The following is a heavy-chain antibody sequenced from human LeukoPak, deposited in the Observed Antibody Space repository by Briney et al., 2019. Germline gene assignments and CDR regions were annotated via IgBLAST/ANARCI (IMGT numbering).Heavy chain of an antibody. V-gene: IGHV4-38-2*01. J-gene: IGHJ4*02. CDR1: GYSISSGYY. D-gene: IGHD3-22*01. CDR3: ATLSLDSSGYHDY. CDR2: IYHSGST. Sequence: PSETLSLTCAVSGYSISSGYYWGWIRQPPGEGLGWIGSIYHSGSTYYNPSLKSRVTISVDTSKNQFSLKLSSVSAADTAVYYCATLSLDSSGYHDYWGQGTLVTVSS.